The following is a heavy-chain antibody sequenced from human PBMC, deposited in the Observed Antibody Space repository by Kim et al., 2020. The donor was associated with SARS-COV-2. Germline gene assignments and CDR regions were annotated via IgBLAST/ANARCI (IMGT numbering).Heavy chain of an antibody. Sequence: SETLSLTCTVSGGSISSYYWSWIRQPPGKGLEWIGYIYYSGSTNYNPSLKSRVTISVDTSKNQFSLKLSSVTAADTAVYYCASLGRDCSSTSCDWYFDLWGRGTLVTVSS. CDR2: IYYSGST. D-gene: IGHD2-2*01. CDR3: ASLGRDCSSTSCDWYFDL. J-gene: IGHJ2*01. CDR1: GGSISSYY. V-gene: IGHV4-59*01.